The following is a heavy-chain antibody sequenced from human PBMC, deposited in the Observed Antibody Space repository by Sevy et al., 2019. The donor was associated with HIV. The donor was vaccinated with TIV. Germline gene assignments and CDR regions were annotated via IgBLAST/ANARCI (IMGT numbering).Heavy chain of an antibody. Sequence: GGSLRLSCAASGFTFSSYDMHWVRQATGKGLEWVSAIGTAGDTCYPGSVKGRFTISRENAKNSLYLQMNSLRAGDTAVYYCARGGTYYDFWSGYYSPFYGMDVWGQGTTVTVSS. CDR1: GFTFSSYD. D-gene: IGHD3-3*01. V-gene: IGHV3-13*01. J-gene: IGHJ6*02. CDR2: IGTAGDT. CDR3: ARGGTYYDFWSGYYSPFYGMDV.